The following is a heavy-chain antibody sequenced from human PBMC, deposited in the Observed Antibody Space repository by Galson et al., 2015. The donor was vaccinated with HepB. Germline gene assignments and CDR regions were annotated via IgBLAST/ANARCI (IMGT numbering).Heavy chain of an antibody. V-gene: IGHV4-34*01. D-gene: IGHD3-10*01. CDR2: INHSGST. J-gene: IGHJ4*02. CDR3: ARESYYGSGSYYNGSKTLYYFDY. CDR1: GGSFSGYY. Sequence: ETLSLTCAVYGGSFSGYYWSWIRQPPGKGLEWIGEINHSGSTNYNPSLKSRVTISVDTSKNQFSLKLSSVTAADTAVYYCARESYYGSGSYYNGSKTLYYFDYWGQGTLVTVSS.